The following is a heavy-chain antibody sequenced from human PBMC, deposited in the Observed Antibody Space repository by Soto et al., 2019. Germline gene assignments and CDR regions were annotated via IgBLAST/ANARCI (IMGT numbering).Heavy chain of an antibody. CDR3: AHSRCGGDCLQSYSSHYYYGMDV. Sequence: QITLKESGPSLVKPTQTLTLTCTFSGFSLSTGGVGVGWIRQPPGKALEWLALIYWDDDKRYSPSLRSRLTFTHDTSKNQVVLTMTNKDPVDTATYYCAHSRCGGDCLQSYSSHYYYGMDVWGQGTTVTVSS. D-gene: IGHD2-21*02. J-gene: IGHJ6*02. CDR2: IYWDDDK. CDR1: GFSLSTGGVG. V-gene: IGHV2-5*02.